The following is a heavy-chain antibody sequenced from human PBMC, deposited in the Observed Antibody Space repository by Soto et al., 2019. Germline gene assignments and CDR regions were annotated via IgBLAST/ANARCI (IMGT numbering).Heavy chain of an antibody. J-gene: IGHJ4*02. CDR3: VRSGTSSGRFSDY. D-gene: IGHD2-15*01. CDR1: GYTFTSYW. V-gene: IGHV5-51*01. CDR2: IYPSDSDI. Sequence: GASLKISCKGSGYTFTSYWSGWVRQMPGEGLEWMGVIYPSDSDIRYSPSFQGKVTISADKSITTAYLQWSSLKAADTAMYYCVRSGTSSGRFSDYWGQGTLVTVSS.